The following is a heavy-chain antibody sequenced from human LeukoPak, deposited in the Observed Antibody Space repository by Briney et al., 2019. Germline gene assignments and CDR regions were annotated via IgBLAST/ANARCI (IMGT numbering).Heavy chain of an antibody. V-gene: IGHV1-18*01. D-gene: IGHD3-10*01. Sequence: ASVKVSCKASGYTLTSYGISWVRQAPGQGLEWMGWIGAYNGNTNYAQKLQGRVTMTTDTSTSTAYMELRSLRSDDTAVYYCARVLGVRGVISWFDPWGQGTLVTVSS. CDR2: IGAYNGNT. CDR3: ARVLGVRGVISWFDP. J-gene: IGHJ5*02. CDR1: GYTLTSYG.